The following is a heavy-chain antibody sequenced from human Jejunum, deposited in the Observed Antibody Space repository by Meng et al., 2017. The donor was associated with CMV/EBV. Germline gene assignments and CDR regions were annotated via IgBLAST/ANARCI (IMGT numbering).Heavy chain of an antibody. V-gene: IGHV3-53*01. D-gene: IGHD3-3*01. J-gene: IGHJ5*02. CDR2: LYTGGSA. Sequence: ASGLGVSDNYVTWVRQVAGEGPQWVSTLYTGGSAHYAPSVEGRFTISKDNSNNMVYLQMRSLRAEDSAVYYCAREMMGAWRGFFDHWGQGVLVTVSS. CDR1: GLGVSDNY. CDR3: AREMMGAWRGFFDH.